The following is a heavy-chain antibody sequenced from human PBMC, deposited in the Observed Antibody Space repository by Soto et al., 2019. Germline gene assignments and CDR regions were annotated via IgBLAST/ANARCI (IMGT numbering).Heavy chain of an antibody. D-gene: IGHD6-13*01. V-gene: IGHV4-59*01. CDR3: ARAPRIAAAGSGWFDP. J-gene: IGHJ5*02. Sequence: SETLSLTCTVSGGSISSYYWSWIRQPPGKGLEWIGYIYYSGSTNYNPSLKSRVTISVDTSKNQFSLKLSSVTAADTAVYYCARAPRIAAAGSGWFDPWAQATLVTVSS. CDR1: GGSISSYY. CDR2: IYYSGST.